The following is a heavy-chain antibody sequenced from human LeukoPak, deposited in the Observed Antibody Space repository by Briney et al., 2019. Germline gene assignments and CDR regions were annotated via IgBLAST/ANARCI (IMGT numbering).Heavy chain of an antibody. J-gene: IGHJ4*02. V-gene: IGHV3-7*01. Sequence: PGGSLRLSCAVSGITFSSYWMSWVRQAPGKGLEWVANIKQGGSETYYVDSVKGRSTISRDNAKNSLYLQMNGLRAEDTAVYYCLLALDYWGQGTLVTVSS. D-gene: IGHD2-15*01. CDR2: IKQGGSET. CDR1: GITFSSYW. CDR3: LLALDY.